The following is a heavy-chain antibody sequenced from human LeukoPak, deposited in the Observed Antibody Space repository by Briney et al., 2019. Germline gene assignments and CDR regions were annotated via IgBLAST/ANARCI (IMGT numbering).Heavy chain of an antibody. Sequence: ASVKVSCKASGGTFSSYAISWVRQAPGQGLEWMGRIIPILGIANYAQKFQGRVTITADKSTSTAYMELSSLRSEDTAVYYCARGVVGATGNWFDPWGQGTLVTVSS. V-gene: IGHV1-69*04. CDR1: GGTFSSYA. CDR2: IIPILGIA. J-gene: IGHJ5*02. D-gene: IGHD1-26*01. CDR3: ARGVVGATGNWFDP.